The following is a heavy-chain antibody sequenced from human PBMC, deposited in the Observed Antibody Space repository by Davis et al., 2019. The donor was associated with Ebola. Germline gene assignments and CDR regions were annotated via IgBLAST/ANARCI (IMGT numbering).Heavy chain of an antibody. J-gene: IGHJ4*02. CDR1: GYTFTSYY. CDR2: INPSGGT. D-gene: IGHD5-12*01. Sequence: AASVKVSCKASGYTFTSYYMHWVRQAPGQGLEWMGIINPSGGTNYAQKFQGWVTMTRDTSISTAYMELSRLRSDDTAVYYCARGRGATIMLVYWGQGTLVTVSS. CDR3: ARGRGATIMLVY. V-gene: IGHV1-2*04.